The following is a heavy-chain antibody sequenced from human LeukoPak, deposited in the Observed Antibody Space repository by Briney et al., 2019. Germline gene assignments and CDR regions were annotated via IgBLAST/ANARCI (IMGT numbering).Heavy chain of an antibody. CDR1: GFTFTSSA. Sequence: GASVKVSCKASGFTFTSSAVQWVRQARGQRLEWIGWIVVGSGNTNYAQKFQERVTITRDMSTSTAYVELSSLRSEDTAVYYCAAALEDWNVHTRVDYWGQGTLVTVSS. D-gene: IGHD1-1*01. V-gene: IGHV1-58*01. CDR3: AAALEDWNVHTRVDY. CDR2: IVVGSGNT. J-gene: IGHJ4*02.